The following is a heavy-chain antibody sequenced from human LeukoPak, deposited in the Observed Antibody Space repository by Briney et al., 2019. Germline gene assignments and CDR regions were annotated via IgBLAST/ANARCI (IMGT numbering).Heavy chain of an antibody. Sequence: GASVKVSCKASGYTFTSYGISWVRQAPGQGLEWMGWISAYNGNTNYAQKLQGRVTMTTDTSTSTAYMELRSLRSDDTAVYYCARDSQPYSGCDSSDYWGQGTLVTVSS. CDR2: ISAYNGNT. CDR1: GYTFTSYG. V-gene: IGHV1-18*01. CDR3: ARDSQPYSGCDSSDY. J-gene: IGHJ4*02. D-gene: IGHD5-12*01.